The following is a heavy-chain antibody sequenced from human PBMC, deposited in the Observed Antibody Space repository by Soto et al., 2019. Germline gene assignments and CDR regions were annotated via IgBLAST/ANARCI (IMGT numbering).Heavy chain of an antibody. J-gene: IGHJ4*02. D-gene: IGHD3-10*01. Sequence: PGGSLRLSCAASGFTVSSNYMSWVRQAPGKGLEWVSVIYSGDSTYYADSVKGRFTISRDNSKNTLYLQMNSLRAEDTALYYCARTDLWDLDYWGQGTLVTVSS. CDR1: GFTVSSNY. V-gene: IGHV3-66*01. CDR2: IYSGDST. CDR3: ARTDLWDLDY.